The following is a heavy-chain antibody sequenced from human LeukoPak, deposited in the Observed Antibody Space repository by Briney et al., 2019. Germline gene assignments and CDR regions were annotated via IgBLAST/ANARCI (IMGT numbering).Heavy chain of an antibody. CDR2: IRRKAYRGTT. CDR3: ARGPIQLWIHNAMDV. Sequence: GGSLRLSCTGSGFTFGDHAMSWVRQAPGKGLEWVGFIRRKAYRGTTGYAASVKGRFTISRDDSASIAYLQMNSLKTEDTAVYYCARGPIQLWIHNAMDVWGQGTTVTVSS. CDR1: GFTFGDHA. J-gene: IGHJ6*02. V-gene: IGHV3-49*04. D-gene: IGHD1-1*01.